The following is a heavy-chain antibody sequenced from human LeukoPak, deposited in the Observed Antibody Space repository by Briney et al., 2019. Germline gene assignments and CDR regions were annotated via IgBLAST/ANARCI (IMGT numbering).Heavy chain of an antibody. CDR2: IHHSGST. V-gene: IGHV4-34*01. CDR3: AREGDSSVYYDY. D-gene: IGHD3-22*01. J-gene: IGHJ4*02. Sequence: GSLRLSCAASGFTFSDYYMSWIRQAPGKGLEWIGEIHHSGSTNYNPSLKSRVTISVDTSKNQFSLKLSSVTAADTAVYYCAREGDSSVYYDYWGQGTLVTVSS. CDR1: GFTFSDYY.